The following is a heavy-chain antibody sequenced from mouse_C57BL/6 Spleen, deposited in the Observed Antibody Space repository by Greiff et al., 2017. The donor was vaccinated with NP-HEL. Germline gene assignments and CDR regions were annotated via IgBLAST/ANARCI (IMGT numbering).Heavy chain of an antibody. Sequence: QVQLQQSGPELVKPGASVKISCKASGYAFSSSWMNWVKQRPGKGLEWIGRIYPGDGDTNYNGKFKGKATLTADKSSSTAYMQLSSLTSEDSAVYFCAKIYYYGSSYDWYFDVWGTGTTVTVSS. J-gene: IGHJ1*03. CDR2: IYPGDGDT. D-gene: IGHD1-1*01. V-gene: IGHV1-82*01. CDR3: AKIYYYGSSYDWYFDV. CDR1: GYAFSSSW.